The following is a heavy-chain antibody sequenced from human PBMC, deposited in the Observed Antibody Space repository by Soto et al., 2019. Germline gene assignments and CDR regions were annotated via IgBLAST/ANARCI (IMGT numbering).Heavy chain of an antibody. CDR2: IYHSGST. V-gene: IGHV4-4*02. CDR1: GGSISSSNW. J-gene: IGHJ4*02. D-gene: IGHD3-10*01. Sequence: QVQLQESGPGLVKPSGTLSLTCAVSGGSISSSNWWSWFRQPPGKGLEWIGEIYHSGSTNYNTSLKSRVTISVDRSKNQLSVKLSSVSAADTAVYYCAGRRDGSGSLDYWGQGTLVTVSS. CDR3: AGRRDGSGSLDY.